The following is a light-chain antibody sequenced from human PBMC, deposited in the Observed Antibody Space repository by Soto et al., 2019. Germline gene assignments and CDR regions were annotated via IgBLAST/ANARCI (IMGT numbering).Light chain of an antibody. J-gene: IGKJ1*01. CDR2: GAF. CDR3: QQYNDWPLT. V-gene: IGKV3-15*01. Sequence: EIVMPQSPVTLSVSPGERATLSCRASQSVRSNLAWYQQKPGQAPSLLIYGAFTRATGIPPRFSGTGSGTEFTLTISSLQSEAFALYYCQQYNDWPLTFSQGTKVEV. CDR1: QSVRSN.